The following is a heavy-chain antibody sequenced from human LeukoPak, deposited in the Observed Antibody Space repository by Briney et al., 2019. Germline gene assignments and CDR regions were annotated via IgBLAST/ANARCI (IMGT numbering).Heavy chain of an antibody. D-gene: IGHD4-17*01. V-gene: IGHV3-33*01. CDR3: ARDPSYGDSAFDY. J-gene: IGHJ4*02. Sequence: PGGSLRLSCAASGFTFSSYGMHWVRQAPGKGLEWVAVIWYDGSNEYYADSVKGRFTISRDNSKNTLYLQMNSLRAEDTAVYYCARDPSYGDSAFDYWGQGTLVTVSS. CDR1: GFTFSSYG. CDR2: IWYDGSNE.